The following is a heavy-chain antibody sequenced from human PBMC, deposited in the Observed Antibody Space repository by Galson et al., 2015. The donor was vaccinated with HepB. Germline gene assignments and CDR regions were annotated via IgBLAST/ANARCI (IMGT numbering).Heavy chain of an antibody. Sequence: SLRLSCAASGFTFSSYAMSWVRQAPGKGLEWVSAISGSGGSTYYADSVKGRFTISRDNSKNTLYLQMNSLRAEDTAVYYCAKHLRDVWGSYHPQTPLDYWGQGTLVTVSS. CDR2: ISGSGGST. CDR3: AKHLRDVWGSYHPQTPLDY. J-gene: IGHJ4*02. CDR1: GFTFSSYA. V-gene: IGHV3-23*01. D-gene: IGHD3-16*02.